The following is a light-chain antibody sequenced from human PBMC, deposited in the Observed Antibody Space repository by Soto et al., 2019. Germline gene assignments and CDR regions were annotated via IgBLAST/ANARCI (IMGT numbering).Light chain of an antibody. V-gene: IGKV1-5*01. Sequence: DIQMTQSLSTLSASVGDRVTITCRASQSISSWLAWYQQKPGKAPKLLIYDASSLESGVPSRFSGSGSGTEFTLTISSLQPDDFATYYCQQYNSYSLTFGQGTKVEIK. CDR1: QSISSW. CDR3: QQYNSYSLT. J-gene: IGKJ1*01. CDR2: DAS.